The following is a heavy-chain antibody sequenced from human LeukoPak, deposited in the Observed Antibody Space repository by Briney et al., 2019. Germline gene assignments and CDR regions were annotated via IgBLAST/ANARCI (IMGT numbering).Heavy chain of an antibody. D-gene: IGHD6-6*01. CDR2: ISPTGSTT. J-gene: IGHJ4*02. CDR3: ARGPNSNWSGLDF. Sequence: GGPLRLSCTASGFSFSGHWMHWARQLPGKGLVWVSRISPTGSTTSYADSVKGRFTVSRDNAKHTLYLQGNNLSAEDTAVYYCARGPNSNWSGLDFWGQGTLLTVSS. CDR1: GFSFSGHW. V-gene: IGHV3-74*01.